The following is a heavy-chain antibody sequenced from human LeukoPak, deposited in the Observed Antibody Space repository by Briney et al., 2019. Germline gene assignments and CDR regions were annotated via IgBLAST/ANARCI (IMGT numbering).Heavy chain of an antibody. CDR3: ARAIRTGPDRYCSSTSCTSYYYYYYMDV. CDR2: MNPNSGNT. D-gene: IGHD2-2*01. J-gene: IGHJ6*03. V-gene: IGHV1-8*03. Sequence: ASVKVSCKASVYTFTSYDINWVRQATGQGLEWMGWMNPNSGNTGYAQKFQGRVTITRNTSISTAYMELSSLRSEDTAVYYCARAIRTGPDRYCSSTSCTSYYYYYYMDVWGKGTTVTVSS. CDR1: VYTFTSYD.